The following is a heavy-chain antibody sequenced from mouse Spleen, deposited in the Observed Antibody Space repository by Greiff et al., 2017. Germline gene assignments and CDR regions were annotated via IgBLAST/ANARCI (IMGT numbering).Heavy chain of an antibody. CDR2: IYPSDSET. Sequence: QVQLQQPGAELVKPGSSVKLSCKASGYTFTSYWMDWVKQRPGQGLEWIGNIYPSDSETHYNQKFKDKATLTVDKSSSTAYMQLSSLTSEDSAVYYCARSKIYDGYPWFAYWGQGTLVTVSA. CDR1: GYTFTSYW. J-gene: IGHJ3*01. D-gene: IGHD2-3*01. CDR3: ARSKIYDGYPWFAY. V-gene: IGHV1-61*01.